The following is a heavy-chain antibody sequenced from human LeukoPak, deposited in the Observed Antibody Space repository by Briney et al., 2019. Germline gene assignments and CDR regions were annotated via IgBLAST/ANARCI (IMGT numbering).Heavy chain of an antibody. CDR2: ISTNGGAK. Sequence: GGSLRLSCAASAFTFRDYYMSWTRQAPGKGLEWISYISTNGGAKYYADSVKGRFTISRDNTENSLFLQMDSLRAEDTAVYYCARFRFASSWPYGVDVWGQGTTVTVSS. D-gene: IGHD6-13*01. CDR1: AFTFRDYY. J-gene: IGHJ6*02. CDR3: ARFRFASSWPYGVDV. V-gene: IGHV3-11*01.